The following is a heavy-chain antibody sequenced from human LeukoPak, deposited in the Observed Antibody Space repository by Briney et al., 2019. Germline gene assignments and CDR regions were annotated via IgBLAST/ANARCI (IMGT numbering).Heavy chain of an antibody. CDR3: ANRGGSLSFDY. D-gene: IGHD3-10*01. V-gene: IGHV5-51*03. J-gene: IGHJ4*02. CDR2: IYPGVSDT. Sequence: TGESLKISCKGSGYSFTSYWIGWVRQMPGKGLEWVGIIYPGVSDTRYSPSLQGQVTISADKSISTPYLQWSSLKASDTAMYFCANRGGSLSFDYWGQGTLVTVSS. CDR1: GYSFTSYW.